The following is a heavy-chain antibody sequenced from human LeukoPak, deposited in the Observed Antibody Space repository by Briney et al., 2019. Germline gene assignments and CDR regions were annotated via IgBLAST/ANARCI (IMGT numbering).Heavy chain of an antibody. CDR3: ARDRGRNWFDS. CDR1: GFTFSSYW. V-gene: IGHV3-7*05. D-gene: IGHD1-26*01. J-gene: IGHJ5*01. CDR2: IKQDGSEK. Sequence: SGGSLRHSCAAAGFTFSSYWMSWVRQAPLQGQEWVANIKQDGSEKYYVDSVKGRFTISRDNAKNSLYLQMNSLRAEDTAVYYCARDRGRNWFDSWGQGTLVTVSS.